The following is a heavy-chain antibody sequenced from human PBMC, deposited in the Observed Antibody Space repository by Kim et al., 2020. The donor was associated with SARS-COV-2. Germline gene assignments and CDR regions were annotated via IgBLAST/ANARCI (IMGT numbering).Heavy chain of an antibody. V-gene: IGHV3-15*01. J-gene: IGHJ6*02. D-gene: IGHD3-22*01. CDR3: TTSITMIVVAPSGMDV. CDR2: IKSKTDGGTT. CDR1: GFTFSNAW. Sequence: GGSLRLSCAASGFTFSNAWMSWVRQAPGKGLEWVGRIKSKTDGGTTDYAAPVKGRFTISRDDSKNTLYLQMNSLKTEDTAVYYCTTSITMIVVAPSGMDVWGQGTTVTVSS.